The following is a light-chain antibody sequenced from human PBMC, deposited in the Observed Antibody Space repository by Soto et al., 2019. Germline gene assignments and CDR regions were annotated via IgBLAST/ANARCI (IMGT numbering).Light chain of an antibody. CDR1: SSDVGGYKF. J-gene: IGLJ2*01. CDR3: SSYTTSNTEL. CDR2: EVS. V-gene: IGLV2-14*01. Sequence: QSALTQPASVSGSPGQSITLSCTGTSSDVGGYKFVSWYQQHPGKAPKLMIYEVSNRPSGVSNRFSGSKSGNTASLTISGLQAEDEADYYCSSYTTSNTELFGGGTKVTVL.